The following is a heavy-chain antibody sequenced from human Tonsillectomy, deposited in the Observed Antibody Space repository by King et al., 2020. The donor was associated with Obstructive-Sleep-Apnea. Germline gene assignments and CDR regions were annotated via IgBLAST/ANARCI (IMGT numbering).Heavy chain of an antibody. CDR2: IDPSDSYT. CDR3: AKYLVGYYYGMDV. CDR1: GYSFTSYW. Sequence: LVQSGAEVKKPGESLRISCKDPGYSFTSYWISWVRQMPGKGLEWMGRIDPSDSYTKYSPSFQGHVTMSADKSIRTAYLQWSSLKASDTAMYYCAKYLVGYYYGMDVWGQGTTVTVSS. V-gene: IGHV5-10-1*03. D-gene: IGHD6-13*01. J-gene: IGHJ6*02.